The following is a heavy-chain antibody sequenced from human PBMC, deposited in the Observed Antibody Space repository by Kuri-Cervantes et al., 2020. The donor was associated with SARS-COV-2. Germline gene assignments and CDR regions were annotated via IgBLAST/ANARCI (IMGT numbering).Heavy chain of an antibody. D-gene: IGHD3-3*01. CDR1: GGSISSYY. J-gene: IGHJ4*02. V-gene: IGHV4-59*01. CDR3: ARSTRWSGPLDY. CDR2: IYYSGTT. Sequence: GSLRLSCTVSGGSISSYYWSWIRQPPGKGLEWIGYIYYSGTTNYNPSLKSRVTISVDTSKSHFSLKVNSVTAADTAVYYCARSTRWSGPLDYWGQGTLVTVS.